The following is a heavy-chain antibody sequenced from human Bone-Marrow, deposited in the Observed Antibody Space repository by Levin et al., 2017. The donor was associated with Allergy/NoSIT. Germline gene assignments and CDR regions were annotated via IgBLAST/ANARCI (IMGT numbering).Heavy chain of an antibody. D-gene: IGHD3-10*01. CDR3: AKPPGSGSYYYGFDV. Sequence: GESLKISCVASGFSFSSHAMYWVRQAPGQGLEWVAVLSYDGTNKYYADSVEGRFTISRDNSNNTLFLQMSGLRPEDTAVYYCAKPPGSGSYYYGFDVWGQGTTVTVSS. V-gene: IGHV3-30*18. CDR2: LSYDGTNK. CDR1: GFSFSSHA. J-gene: IGHJ6*02.